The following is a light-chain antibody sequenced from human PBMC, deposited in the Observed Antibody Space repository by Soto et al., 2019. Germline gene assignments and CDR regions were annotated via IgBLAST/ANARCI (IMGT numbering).Light chain of an antibody. V-gene: IGLV1-40*01. CDR2: GNS. J-gene: IGLJ1*01. Sequence: QAVVTQPPSVSGAPGQRGTISCTGSSSNMGAGYDVHWYQQLPGTAPKLLIYGNSNRPSGVPDRFSGSKTGTSASLAITGLQADDEADYYCQSYDSSLSPPYVFGTRTKLTVL. CDR3: QSYDSSLSPPYV. CDR1: SSNMGAGYD.